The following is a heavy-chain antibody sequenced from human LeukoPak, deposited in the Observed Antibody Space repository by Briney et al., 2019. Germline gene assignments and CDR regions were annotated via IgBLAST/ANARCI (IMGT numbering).Heavy chain of an antibody. CDR3: ARANRVSLYYFDY. D-gene: IGHD5/OR15-5a*01. CDR1: GGSFSGYY. J-gene: IGHJ4*02. Sequence: EASETLSLTCAVYGGSFSGYYWSWIRQPPGKGLERIGSIYHSGSTYYNPSLKSRVTISVDTSKNQFSLKLSSVTAADTAVYYCARANRVSLYYFDYWGQGTLVTVSS. CDR2: IYHSGST. V-gene: IGHV4-34*01.